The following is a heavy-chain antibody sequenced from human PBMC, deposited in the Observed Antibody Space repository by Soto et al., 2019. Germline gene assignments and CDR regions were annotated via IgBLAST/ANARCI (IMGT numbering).Heavy chain of an antibody. CDR3: ARESHLRDQYNWCDL. J-gene: IGHJ5*02. Sequence: QVKLQESGPRLVKPSQTLSLTCTVSGDSLISTHNYWPSLRHLPGKGLEWLWSIYYTGGTYFNPPLTSPLSMSVDNSTNQCSLNLSSVTVADSAVYYCARESHLRDQYNWCDLWGQGTLVTVS. CDR1: GDSLISTHNY. D-gene: IGHD2-2*01. CDR2: IYYTGGT. V-gene: IGHV4-31*01.